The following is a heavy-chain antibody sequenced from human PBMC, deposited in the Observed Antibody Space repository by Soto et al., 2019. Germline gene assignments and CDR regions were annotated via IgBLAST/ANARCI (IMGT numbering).Heavy chain of an antibody. Sequence: GGSLRLSCAASGFTFSSYAMHWVRQAPGKGLEWVAVISYDGSNKYYADSVKGRFTISRDNSKNTLYLQMNSLRAEDTAVYYCARVLVQQWLRITQYYYYGMDVWGQGTTVTVSS. J-gene: IGHJ6*02. D-gene: IGHD6-19*01. V-gene: IGHV3-30-3*01. CDR2: ISYDGSNK. CDR1: GFTFSSYA. CDR3: ARVLVQQWLRITQYYYYGMDV.